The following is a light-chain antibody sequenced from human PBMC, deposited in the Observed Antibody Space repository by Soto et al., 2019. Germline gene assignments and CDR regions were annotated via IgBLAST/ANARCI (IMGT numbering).Light chain of an antibody. Sequence: QLVLTQPPSASGTPGQRVTISCSGSSSNIGSNYVYWYQQLPGTVPQLLIYRNSERPSGVPDRFSGSKSGTSASLAISGLRSEDEADYYCAAWDDSRSGVVFGGGTKLTVL. CDR3: AAWDDSRSGVV. CDR2: RNS. V-gene: IGLV1-47*01. CDR1: SSNIGSNY. J-gene: IGLJ2*01.